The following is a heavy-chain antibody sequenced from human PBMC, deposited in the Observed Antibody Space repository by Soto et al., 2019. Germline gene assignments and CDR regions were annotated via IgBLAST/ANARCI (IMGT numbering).Heavy chain of an antibody. CDR3: AKDMGELYSRSSAMDV. D-gene: IGHD6-6*01. V-gene: IGHV3-23*01. CDR1: GFTFSSYA. J-gene: IGHJ6*02. CDR2: ISGSGGST. Sequence: EVQLLESGGGLVQPGGSLRLSCAASGFTFSSYAMSWVRQAPGKGLEWVSAISGSGGSTYYADSVKGLFTISRDNSKNTLYLQMNSLRAEDTAVYYCAKDMGELYSRSSAMDVSGQGTTVTVSS.